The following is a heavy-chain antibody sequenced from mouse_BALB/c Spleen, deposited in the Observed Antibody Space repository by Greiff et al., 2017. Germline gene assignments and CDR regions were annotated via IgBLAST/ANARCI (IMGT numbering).Heavy chain of an antibody. J-gene: IGHJ4*01. V-gene: IGHV5-12-1*01. Sequence: EVKVEESGGGLVKPGGSLKLSCAASGFAFSSYDMSWVRQTPEKRLEWVAYISSGGGSTYYPDTVKGRFTISRDNAKNTLYLQMSSLKSEDTAMYYCARRGYDYDDAMDYWGQGTSVTVSS. CDR2: ISSGGGST. D-gene: IGHD2-4*01. CDR1: GFAFSSYD. CDR3: ARRGYDYDDAMDY.